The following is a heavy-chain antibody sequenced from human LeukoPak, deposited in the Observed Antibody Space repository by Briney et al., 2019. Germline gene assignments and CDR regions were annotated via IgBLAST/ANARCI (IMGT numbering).Heavy chain of an antibody. CDR1: GYTFNTYG. D-gene: IGHD3-22*01. J-gene: IGHJ5*02. Sequence: EASVKVSCKASGYTFNTYGISWVRQAPGQGLEWMGWISAYNGNTNYAQKLQGRVTMTTETSTSTAHMELRSLRSDDTAVYYCTRDRGSGYVVDPWGQGTLVTVSS. CDR3: TRDRGSGYVVDP. V-gene: IGHV1-18*01. CDR2: ISAYNGNT.